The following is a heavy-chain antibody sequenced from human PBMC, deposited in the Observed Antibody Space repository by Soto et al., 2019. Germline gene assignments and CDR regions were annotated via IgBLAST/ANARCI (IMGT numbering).Heavy chain of an antibody. CDR2: ITGSTGTT. V-gene: IGHV3-23*01. J-gene: IGHJ6*03. CDR3: EKDTSSSPYYMDV. D-gene: IGHD2-2*01. Sequence: EVQVLESGGGSVQPGGSLRLSCAASGFTFSNFAMSWVRHAPGKGLEWVSEITGSTGTTYYADSVKGRFIISRDNSKKTVHLQKNRLRAEDTAVYYWEKDTSSSPYYMDVWGKGTTVTVSS. CDR1: GFTFSNFA.